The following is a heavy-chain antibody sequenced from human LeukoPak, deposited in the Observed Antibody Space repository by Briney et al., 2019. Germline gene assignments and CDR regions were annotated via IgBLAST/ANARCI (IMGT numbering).Heavy chain of an antibody. CDR2: IRSKAYGGTT. J-gene: IGHJ4*02. D-gene: IGHD1-26*01. Sequence: GGSLRLSCTASGFPFGDYAMSWFRQAPGKGLEWVGFIRSKAYGGTTEYAASVKGRFTISRDDSKSIAYLQMNSLKTEDTAVYYCTVSGSTGGYFDYWGQGTLVTVSS. CDR1: GFPFGDYA. V-gene: IGHV3-49*03. CDR3: TVSGSTGGYFDY.